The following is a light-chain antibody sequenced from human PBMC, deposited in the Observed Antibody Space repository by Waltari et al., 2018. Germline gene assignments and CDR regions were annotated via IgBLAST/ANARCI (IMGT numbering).Light chain of an antibody. Sequence: SALTQPASVSGSPGQSITISCTGTSSDIGTYNYASWYQHHPGKAPKLMIYDVNKRPSGVSYRFSGSKSGNTASLTISGLQTEDEADYYCSSYSRITTSVVFGGGTKLTVL. CDR2: DVN. CDR1: SSDIGTYNY. CDR3: SSYSRITTSVV. J-gene: IGLJ3*02. V-gene: IGLV2-14*03.